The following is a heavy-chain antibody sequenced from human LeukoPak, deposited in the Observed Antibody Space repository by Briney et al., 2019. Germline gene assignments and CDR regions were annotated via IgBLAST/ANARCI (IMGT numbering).Heavy chain of an antibody. Sequence: SETLSLTSTVSGGSISSGSYYWSWIRQPAGKGLEWIGRIYTSGSTNYNPSLKSRVTISVDTSKNQFSLKLSSVTAADTAVYYCARVRYFDTTRYYYDFDYWGQGTLVTVSS. CDR3: ARVRYFDTTRYYYDFDY. D-gene: IGHD3-22*01. CDR2: IYTSGST. V-gene: IGHV4-61*02. J-gene: IGHJ4*02. CDR1: GGSISSGSYY.